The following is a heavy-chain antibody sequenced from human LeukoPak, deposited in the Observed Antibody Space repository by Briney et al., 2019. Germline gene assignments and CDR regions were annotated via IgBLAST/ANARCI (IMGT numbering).Heavy chain of an antibody. Sequence: ASVKVSCKASGYTFTSYGISWVRQAPGQGREWVGWISAYNGNTNYAQKLQGRVTKTTDTSTSTAYMELGSLRSDDTAVYYCARDLPITMVRVDYWGQGTLVTVSS. CDR1: GYTFTSYG. CDR3: ARDLPITMVRVDY. D-gene: IGHD3-10*01. CDR2: ISAYNGNT. J-gene: IGHJ4*02. V-gene: IGHV1-18*01.